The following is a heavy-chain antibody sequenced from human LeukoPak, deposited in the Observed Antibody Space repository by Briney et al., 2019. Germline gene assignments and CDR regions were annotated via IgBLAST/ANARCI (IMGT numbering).Heavy chain of an antibody. D-gene: IGHD2-15*01. J-gene: IGHJ4*02. Sequence: GGSLRLSCAASGFTFSSYAMSWVRQAPGKGLEWVSAIIGSGGSTYYADSVKGRLTISRDNSKNTLYLQMNSLRAEDTAVYYCAKESDIVVVVAAPIDYWGQGTLVTVSS. V-gene: IGHV3-23*01. CDR3: AKESDIVVVVAAPIDY. CDR1: GFTFSSYA. CDR2: IIGSGGST.